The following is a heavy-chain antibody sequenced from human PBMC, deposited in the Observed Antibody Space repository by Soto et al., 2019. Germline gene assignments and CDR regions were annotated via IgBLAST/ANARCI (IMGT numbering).Heavy chain of an antibody. CDR2: INSDGSST. V-gene: IGHV3-74*01. Sequence: GGSLRLSCAASGFTFSSYWMHWVRQAPGKGLVWVSRINSDGSSTSYADSVKGRFTISRDNAKNTLYLQMNSLRAEDTAVYYCERAHYDILPVYYYFNYGGQGTLVPFS. CDR1: GFTFSSYW. CDR3: ERAHYDILPVYYYFNY. J-gene: IGHJ4*02. D-gene: IGHD3-9*01.